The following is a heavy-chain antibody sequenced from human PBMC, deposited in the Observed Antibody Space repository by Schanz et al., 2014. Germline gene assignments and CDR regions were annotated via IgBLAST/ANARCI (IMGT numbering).Heavy chain of an antibody. Sequence: EVQLLESGGGLVQPGGSLRLSCAASGFTFTNYAMSWVRQAPGTGLEWVSLISESGDTAYYADSVKGRFTISRDNFKGALYLQMSSLRAEDTAVYYCAKALESCPGGRCSRGYFDYWGQGTLVTVSS. J-gene: IGHJ4*02. CDR3: AKALESCPGGRCSRGYFDY. V-gene: IGHV3-23*01. D-gene: IGHD2-8*02. CDR2: ISESGDTA. CDR1: GFTFTNYA.